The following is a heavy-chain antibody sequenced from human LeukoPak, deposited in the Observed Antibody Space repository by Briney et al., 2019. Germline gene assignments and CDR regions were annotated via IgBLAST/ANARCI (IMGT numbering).Heavy chain of an antibody. J-gene: IGHJ4*02. CDR3: ARDWR. CDR1: GFTFSSYS. V-gene: IGHV3-21*01. CDR2: ISSSSSYI. Sequence: GGSLRLSCAASGFTFSSYSMNWVRQAPGKGLEWVSSISSSSSYIYYAGSVKGRFTISRDNAKNSLYLQMNSLRAEDTAVYYCARDWRWGQGTLVTVSS.